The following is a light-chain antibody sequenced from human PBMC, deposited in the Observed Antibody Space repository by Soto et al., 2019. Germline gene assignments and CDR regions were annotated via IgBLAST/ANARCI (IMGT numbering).Light chain of an antibody. CDR2: DAS. CDR1: QSVNYY. Sequence: EIVMTQSPAILSVSPGESATLSCRASQSVNYYLAWYQRKPGQAPRLLIYDASNRATGIPARFSGSGSGTDFTLTISSLEPEDFAFYYCQQRNNWPPITFGQGTRLEIK. CDR3: QQRNNWPPIT. J-gene: IGKJ5*01. V-gene: IGKV3-11*01.